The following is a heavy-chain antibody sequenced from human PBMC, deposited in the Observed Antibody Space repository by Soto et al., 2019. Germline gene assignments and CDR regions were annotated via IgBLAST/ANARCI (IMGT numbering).Heavy chain of an antibody. Sequence: QVQLQQWGAGLLKPSETLSLTCAVYGGSFSGYYWSWIRQPPGKGLEWIGEINHSGSTNYNPSLKSRVTISVDASKIQVALKLSSVTAAYTAVYYCARVCIVVVPAARRLDYWFQGTLVTVSS. CDR1: GGSFSGYY. V-gene: IGHV4-34*01. CDR2: INHSGST. J-gene: IGHJ4*02. CDR3: ARVCIVVVPAARRLDY. D-gene: IGHD2-2*01.